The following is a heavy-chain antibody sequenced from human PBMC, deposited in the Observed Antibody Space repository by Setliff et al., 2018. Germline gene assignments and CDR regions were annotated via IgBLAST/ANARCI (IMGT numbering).Heavy chain of an antibody. V-gene: IGHV1-2*02. CDR2: INPNSGAT. CDR1: GYTFTGYY. Sequence: ASVKVSCKASGYTFTGYYMHWVRQAPGQGLEWMGWINPNSGATNFAQKFQGRVTMTRDTSTTTAYMDLNSLRSDDTATYFCARDRDVSTIFGVVIPAASGLGYWGQGTLVTVSS. D-gene: IGHD3-3*01. J-gene: IGHJ4*02. CDR3: ARDRDVSTIFGVVIPAASGLGY.